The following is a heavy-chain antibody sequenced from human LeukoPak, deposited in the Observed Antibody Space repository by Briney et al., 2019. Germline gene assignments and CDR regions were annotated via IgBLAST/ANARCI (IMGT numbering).Heavy chain of an antibody. CDR3: ARDRRVHSSGWNYYYYGMDV. V-gene: IGHV3-30-3*01. D-gene: IGHD6-19*01. CDR1: GFTFSSYA. CDR2: ISYDGSNK. J-gene: IGHJ6*02. Sequence: GGSLRLSCAASGFTFSSYAMHWVRQAPGKGLEWVAVISYDGSNKYYADSVKGRFTISRDNSKNTLYLQMNSLRAEDTAVYYCARDRRVHSSGWNYYYYGMDVWGQGTTVTVSS.